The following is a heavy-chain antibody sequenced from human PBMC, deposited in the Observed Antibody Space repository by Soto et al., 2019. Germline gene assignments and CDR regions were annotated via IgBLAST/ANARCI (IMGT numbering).Heavy chain of an antibody. D-gene: IGHD3-22*01. CDR2: IYYSGST. V-gene: IGHV4-39*01. Sequence: SETLSLPCTVSGGSISSSSYYWGWIRQPPGKGLEGIGSIYYSGSTYYNPSLKSRVTISVDTSKNQFSLKLSSVTAADTAVYYCASGPYDSSGYYYWDFEYWGQGTRVTVSS. J-gene: IGHJ4*02. CDR1: GGSISSSSYY. CDR3: ASGPYDSSGYYYWDFEY.